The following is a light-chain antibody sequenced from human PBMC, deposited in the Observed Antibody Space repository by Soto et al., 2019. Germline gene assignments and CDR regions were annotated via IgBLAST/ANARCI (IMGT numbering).Light chain of an antibody. CDR1: QVLSSY. CDR2: GVS. Sequence: DIQLTQSPSFLSASVRDRVTITCRASQVLSSYLAWYQQKPGKAPKLLIYGVSTLQSGVPSRFSGSGSGTEFTLTISSLQPEDFANYYCQQLNTYPLTFGGGTKVDIK. CDR3: QQLNTYPLT. V-gene: IGKV1-9*01. J-gene: IGKJ4*01.